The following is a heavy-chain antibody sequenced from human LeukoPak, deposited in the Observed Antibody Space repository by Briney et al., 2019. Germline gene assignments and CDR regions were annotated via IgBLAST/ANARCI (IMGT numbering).Heavy chain of an antibody. CDR3: AYSSGYSSSWYQFDL. V-gene: IGHV4-59*01. D-gene: IGHD6-13*01. J-gene: IGHJ2*01. CDR2: IYYSGST. CDR1: GGTISSYY. Sequence: SETLSLTCTVSGGTISSYYWSWIRQPPGKGLEWIGYIYYSGSTNYNPSLKSRVTISVDTSKNQFSLKLSSVTAADTAVYYCAYSSGYSSSWYQFDLWGRGTLVTVSS.